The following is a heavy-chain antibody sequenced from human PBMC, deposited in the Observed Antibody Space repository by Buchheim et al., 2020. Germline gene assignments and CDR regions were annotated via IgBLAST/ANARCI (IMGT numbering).Heavy chain of an antibody. D-gene: IGHD2-2*01. CDR3: ARDRYCSSTSCWFPMDV. CDR1: GGSISSGSYY. CDR2: IYTSGST. V-gene: IGHV4-61*02. Sequence: QVQLQESGPGLVKPSQTLSLTCTVSGGSISSGSYYWSWIRQPAGKGLEWIGRIYTSGSTNYNPSLNSRVTISVDTSKNQFSLKLSSVTAADTAVYYCARDRYCSSTSCWFPMDVWGQGTT. J-gene: IGHJ6*02.